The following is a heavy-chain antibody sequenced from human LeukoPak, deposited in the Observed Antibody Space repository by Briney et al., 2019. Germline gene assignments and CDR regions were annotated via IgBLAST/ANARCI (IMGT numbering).Heavy chain of an antibody. V-gene: IGHV3-48*04. J-gene: IGHJ4*02. Sequence: GGSLRLSCAASGFTFDDYAMNWVRQAPGKGLEWVSYISSSSSTIYYADSVKGRFTISRDNAKNSLYLQMNSLRAEDTAVYYCARDRSGGIYYFDYWGQGTLVTVSS. CDR3: ARDRSGGIYYFDY. D-gene: IGHD1-14*01. CDR1: GFTFDDYA. CDR2: ISSSSSTI.